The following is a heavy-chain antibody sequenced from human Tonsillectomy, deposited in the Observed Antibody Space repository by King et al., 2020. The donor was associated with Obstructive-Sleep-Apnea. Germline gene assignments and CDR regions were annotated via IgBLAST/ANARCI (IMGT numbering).Heavy chain of an antibody. Sequence: QLVQSGAEVKKPGSSVKVSCKASGYTFSSYAVSWVRQAPGQGLEWMGAVIPIVDKANSAQKFRDRVTITADKSTTTAYMELSSLRSEDTAVYYCVRDRPGSSGNYGDDFDYWGQGTLVTVSS. CDR2: VIPIVDKA. D-gene: IGHD4/OR15-4a*01. CDR1: GYTFSSYA. V-gene: IGHV1-69*14. J-gene: IGHJ4*02. CDR3: VRDRPGSSGNYGDDFDY.